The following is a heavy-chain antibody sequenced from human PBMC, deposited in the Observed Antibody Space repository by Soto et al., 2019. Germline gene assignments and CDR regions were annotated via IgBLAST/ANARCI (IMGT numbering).Heavy chain of an antibody. CDR1: GFPFNDYY. D-gene: IGHD2-21*01. CDR2: ISPKSTFR. V-gene: IGHV3-11*06. J-gene: IGHJ4*02. CDR3: VRGGGGGLFEH. Sequence: GGSLRLSCATSGFPFNDYYMTWIRQAPGKGLEWLSHISPKSTFRNYADSVKGRFTISRDNTEGSLFLQMNSLGVDDTAVYSCVRGGGGGLFEHWGQGVLVTVSS.